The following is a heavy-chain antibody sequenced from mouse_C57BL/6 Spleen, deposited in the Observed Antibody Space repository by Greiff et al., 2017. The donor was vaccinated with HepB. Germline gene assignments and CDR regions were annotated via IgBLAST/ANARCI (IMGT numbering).Heavy chain of an antibody. J-gene: IGHJ3*01. Sequence: QVQLKQSGPELVKPGASVKISCKASGYAFSSSWMNWVKQRPGKGLEWIGRIYPGDGDTNYNGKFKGKATLTADKSSSTAYMQLSSLTSEDSAVYFCAREDYIGAYWGQGTLVTVSA. CDR1: GYAFSSSW. V-gene: IGHV1-82*01. D-gene: IGHD2-4*01. CDR3: AREDYIGAY. CDR2: IYPGDGDT.